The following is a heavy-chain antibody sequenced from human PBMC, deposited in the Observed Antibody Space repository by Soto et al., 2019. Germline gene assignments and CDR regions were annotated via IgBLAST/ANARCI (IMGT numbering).Heavy chain of an antibody. J-gene: IGHJ4*02. CDR1: GYTFTSYY. Sequence: QAQLVQSGAEVKKPGASVKVSCEASGYTFTSYYMHWVRQAPGQGLEWMGWINPNSGDTKYAQKFRGRVTMTRVTSITTAYMEVKMLTSDDTALYYCARQLAYCGGDCFTEPVDYWGQGTLVTVSS. V-gene: IGHV1-2*02. CDR2: INPNSGDT. D-gene: IGHD2-21*02. CDR3: ARQLAYCGGDCFTEPVDY.